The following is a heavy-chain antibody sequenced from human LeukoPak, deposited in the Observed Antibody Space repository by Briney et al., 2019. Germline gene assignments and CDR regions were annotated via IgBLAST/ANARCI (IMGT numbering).Heavy chain of an antibody. J-gene: IGHJ4*02. CDR1: GGSISSGGYS. Sequence: SQTLSLTCAVSGGSISSGGYSWSWIRQPPGKGLEWIGYIYHSGSTYYNPSLKSRVTISVDRSKNQFSLKLSSVTAAGTAVYYCAGRNYYDSSVDYWGQGTLVTVSS. V-gene: IGHV4-30-2*01. D-gene: IGHD3-22*01. CDR2: IYHSGST. CDR3: AGRNYYDSSVDY.